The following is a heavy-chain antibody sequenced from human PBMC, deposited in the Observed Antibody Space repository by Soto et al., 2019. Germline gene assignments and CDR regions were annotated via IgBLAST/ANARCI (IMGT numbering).Heavy chain of an antibody. CDR3: GRGFGGTH. V-gene: IGHV3-7*05. D-gene: IGHD2-15*01. CDR2: INQDGSAK. CDR1: GFTFNNYY. J-gene: IGHJ4*02. Sequence: EVQLVESGGGLVQPGGSLRLSCAASGFTFNNYYMVGVRQAPGRGLEWVANINQDGSAKYYVDSVKGRFTISRDNAKSSLYLQINSLRAEDTATYYCGRGFGGTHWGQGSLVTVSS.